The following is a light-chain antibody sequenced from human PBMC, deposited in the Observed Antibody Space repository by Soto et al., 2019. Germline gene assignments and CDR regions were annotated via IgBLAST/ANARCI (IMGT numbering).Light chain of an antibody. Sequence: QSVLTQPPSVSAAPGQKVTISCSGSSSNIGNNYVSWYQQLPETAPKLLIYDNNKRPSGIPDRFSGSKSGTSATLGITGLQTGDEADYYCGTWDSSLSVVVFGGGTKVTVL. CDR2: DNN. CDR1: SSNIGNNY. CDR3: GTWDSSLSVVV. V-gene: IGLV1-51*01. J-gene: IGLJ2*01.